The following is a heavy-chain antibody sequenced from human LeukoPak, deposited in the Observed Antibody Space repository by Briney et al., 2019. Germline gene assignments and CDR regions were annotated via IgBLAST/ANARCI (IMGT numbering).Heavy chain of an antibody. CDR2: IYYSGST. J-gene: IGHJ5*02. Sequence: PSETLSLTCTVSGGSISSYYWSWIRQPPGKGLEWIGYIYYSGSTNYNPSLKSRVTISVDTSKNQFSLKLSSVTAADTAVYYCAREQLWPHRWFDPGAREPWSPSPQ. CDR1: GGSISSYY. V-gene: IGHV4-59*01. CDR3: AREQLWPHRWFDP. D-gene: IGHD5-18*01.